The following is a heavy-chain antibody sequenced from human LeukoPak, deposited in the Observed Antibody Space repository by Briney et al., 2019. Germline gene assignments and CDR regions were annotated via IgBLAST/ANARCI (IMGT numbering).Heavy chain of an antibody. V-gene: IGHV3-23*01. Sequence: GGSLRLSCAASGFTFSSYAMSWVRQAPGKGLEWVSAISVSGGSTYYADSVKGRFTISRDNSENTLYLQMNSLRAEDTAVYYCAKGKKWELPLDYWGQGTLVTVSS. CDR2: ISVSGGST. J-gene: IGHJ4*02. D-gene: IGHD1-26*01. CDR1: GFTFSSYA. CDR3: AKGKKWELPLDY.